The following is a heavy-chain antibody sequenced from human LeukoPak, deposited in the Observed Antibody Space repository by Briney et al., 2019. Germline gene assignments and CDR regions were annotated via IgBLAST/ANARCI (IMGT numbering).Heavy chain of an antibody. CDR2: LYYNGNT. Sequence: KPSETLSLTCVVSGGSISSGTHYWSWIRQPRGKGLEWIGCLYYNGNTNYNPSLKSRVTIPVDTSENQFSLKLTSVTAADTAVYYCARGPYSSSWHSPLDYWGQGALVTVSS. CDR3: ARGPYSSSWHSPLDY. CDR1: GGSISSGTHY. J-gene: IGHJ4*02. V-gene: IGHV4-61*01. D-gene: IGHD6-13*01.